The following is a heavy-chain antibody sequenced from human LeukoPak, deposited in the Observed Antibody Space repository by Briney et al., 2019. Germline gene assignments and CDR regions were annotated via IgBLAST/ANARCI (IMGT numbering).Heavy chain of an antibody. CDR1: GGSISDGGYY. Sequence: PSETLSLPCTVSGGSISDGGYYWSWIRQHPGKGLEWIGYIYDSGTTYYSPALQSRVTISVDTSNNKFSLKLRSLTAADTAVYYCARGGDRRGFDYWGQGTLVIVSS. V-gene: IGHV4-31*03. CDR3: ARGGDRRGFDY. D-gene: IGHD1-14*01. CDR2: IYDSGTT. J-gene: IGHJ4*02.